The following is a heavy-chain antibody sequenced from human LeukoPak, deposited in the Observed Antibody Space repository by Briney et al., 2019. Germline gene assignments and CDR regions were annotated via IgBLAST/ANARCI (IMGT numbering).Heavy chain of an antibody. V-gene: IGHV3-48*03. J-gene: IGHJ4*02. D-gene: IGHD2-21*02. CDR2: ISSSGSTI. CDR1: GFTFSSYE. CDR3: ARIPIVGHIPGGDGTDY. Sequence: GGSLRLSCAASGFTFSSYEMNWVRQAPGKGLEWVSYISSSGSTIYYADSVKGRFTISRDNAKNSLYLQMNSLRAEDTAVYYCARIPIVGHIPGGDGTDYWGQGTLVTVSS.